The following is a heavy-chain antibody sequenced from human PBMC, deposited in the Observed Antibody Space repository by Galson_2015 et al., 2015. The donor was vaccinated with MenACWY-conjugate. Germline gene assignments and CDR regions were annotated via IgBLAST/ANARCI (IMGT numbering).Heavy chain of an antibody. CDR2: ISTHSSTI. V-gene: IGHV3-48*04. CDR1: GFTFGSYV. CDR3: ARGAGMDV. J-gene: IGHJ6*02. Sequence: SLRLSCAASGFTFGSYVMNWVRQAPGKGLEWISYISTHSSTIYYADSVRGRFTISRDNDKNSLYPQMNSLRAEDTALYYCARGAGMDVWGQGTTVTVSS. D-gene: IGHD3-16*01.